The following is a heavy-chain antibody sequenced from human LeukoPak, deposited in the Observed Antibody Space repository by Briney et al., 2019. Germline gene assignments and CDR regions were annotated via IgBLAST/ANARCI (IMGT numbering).Heavy chain of an antibody. V-gene: IGHV1-46*01. CDR1: GYTFTTYY. J-gene: IGHJ6*03. CDR3: ARGAYSYGYGPSSYYMDT. CDR2: INPSGGST. D-gene: IGHD5-18*01. Sequence: GASVKVSCKASGYTFTTYYMHWVRQAPGQGLEWMGMINPSGGSTSYTQKFQGRVTMTRDMSTSTVYMELSSVRSEDTAVYYCARGAYSYGYGPSSYYMDTGGKGTTVTVSS.